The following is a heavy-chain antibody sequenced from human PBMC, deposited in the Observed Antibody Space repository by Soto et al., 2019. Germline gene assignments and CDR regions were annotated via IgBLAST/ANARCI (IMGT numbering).Heavy chain of an antibody. CDR2: IRSSSSTI. CDR3: SRDRNIVVSD. J-gene: IGHJ4*02. V-gene: IGHV3-48*01. Sequence: EVQLVESGGGLVQPGGSLRLSCVDSGFTFSSYSMNWDRRSPGKGLEWVSYIRSSSSTIYYADCVKGRFTISRDNAKNSLYLQMNSLRAVDTAVYYCSRDRNIVVSDWGQGTLVTVSS. D-gene: IGHD2-15*01. CDR1: GFTFSSYS.